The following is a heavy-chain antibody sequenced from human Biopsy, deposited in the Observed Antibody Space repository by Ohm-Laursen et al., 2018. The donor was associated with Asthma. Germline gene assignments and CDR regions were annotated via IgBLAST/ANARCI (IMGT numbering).Heavy chain of an antibody. Sequence: SQTLSLTCAVSGGSISSGDYSWRWIRQPPGKSLEWIGFISPSKNTYYIPSLKSRLTISVDRSKNQFFLRLSSVTAADTAMYYCARDYGDYVWRAFDIWGQGTMVTVSS. D-gene: IGHD4-17*01. CDR1: GGSISSGDYS. V-gene: IGHV4-30-2*01. J-gene: IGHJ3*02. CDR2: ISPSKNT. CDR3: ARDYGDYVWRAFDI.